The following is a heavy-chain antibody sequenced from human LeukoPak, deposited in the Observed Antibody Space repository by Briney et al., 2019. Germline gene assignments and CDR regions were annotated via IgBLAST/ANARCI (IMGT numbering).Heavy chain of an antibody. CDR2: ISSSGSTI. CDR1: GFNFYNFW. Sequence: GGSLRLSCAASGFNFYNFWMNWVRQAPGKGLEWVSYISSSGSTIYYADSVKGRFTISRDNAKNSLYLQMNSLRAEDTAVYYCAELGITMIGGVWGKGTTVTISS. J-gene: IGHJ6*04. V-gene: IGHV3-48*04. D-gene: IGHD3-10*02. CDR3: AELGITMIGGV.